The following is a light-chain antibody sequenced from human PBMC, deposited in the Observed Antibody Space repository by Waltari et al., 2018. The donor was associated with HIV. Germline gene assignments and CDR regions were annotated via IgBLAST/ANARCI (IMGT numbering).Light chain of an antibody. CDR1: SSDVGGYNY. CDR3: SSYTSTYV. Sequence: QSALTQPASVSGSPGQSITISCTGTSSDVGGYNYVSWYQQHPGKAPKLMIYDVSNRPSGVSNRFSGSKSGNTASLTISGLQAEDEADYYCSSYTSTYVFGTGTKVIVL. V-gene: IGLV2-14*01. J-gene: IGLJ1*01. CDR2: DVS.